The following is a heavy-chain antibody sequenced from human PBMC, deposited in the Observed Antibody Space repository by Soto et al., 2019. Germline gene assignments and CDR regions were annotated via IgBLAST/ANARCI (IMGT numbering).Heavy chain of an antibody. CDR1: GFSLSTSGVG. CDR2: IYWDDDK. J-gene: IGHJ4*02. D-gene: IGHD3-10*01. Sequence: QITLKESGPTLVKPTQTLTLTCTFSGFSLSTSGVGVGWIRQPPGKALEWLALIYWDDDKRYSPSLKSRLTITKDTSKNQVVLTMTNMDPVDTATSYCAYSRYTGSGVDYWGQGTLVTVSS. V-gene: IGHV2-5*02. CDR3: AYSRYTGSGVDY.